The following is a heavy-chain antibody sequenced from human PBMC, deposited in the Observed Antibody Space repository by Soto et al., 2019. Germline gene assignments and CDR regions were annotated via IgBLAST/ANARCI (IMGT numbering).Heavy chain of an antibody. D-gene: IGHD3-10*01. CDR3: AKDREASWFGERSPFDY. V-gene: IGHV3-23*01. CDR1: GLTFRNYA. J-gene: IGHJ4*02. Sequence: GGSLRLSCAASGLTFRNYAMSWVRQAPGKGLEWVSGISGSGGSTYYADSVKGRFTISRDNSKNTLYVQMHSLRAEDTAIYYCAKDREASWFGERSPFDYWGQGTLVTVSS. CDR2: ISGSGGST.